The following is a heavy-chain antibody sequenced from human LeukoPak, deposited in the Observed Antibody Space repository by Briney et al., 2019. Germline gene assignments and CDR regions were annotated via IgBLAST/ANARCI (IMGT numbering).Heavy chain of an antibody. CDR3: ARHVEMATIDAFDI. J-gene: IGHJ3*02. D-gene: IGHD5-24*01. V-gene: IGHV4-34*01. CDR1: GGSFSGYY. CDR2: INHSGST. Sequence: SETLSLTCAVYGGSFSGYYWSWIRQPPGKGLEWIGEINHSGSTNYNPSLKSRVTISVDTSKNQFSLKLSSVTAADTAVYYCARHVEMATIDAFDIWGQGTMVTVSS.